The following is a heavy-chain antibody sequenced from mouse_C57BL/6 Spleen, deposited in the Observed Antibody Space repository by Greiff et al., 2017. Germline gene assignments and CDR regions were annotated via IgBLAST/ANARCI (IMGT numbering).Heavy chain of an antibody. CDR2: IWSGGST. CDR1: GFSLTSYG. V-gene: IGHV2-2*01. CDR3: ARYSNYVPFAY. Sequence: VQLQESGPGLVQPSQSLSITCTVSGFSLTSYGVHWVRQSPGKGLEWLGVIWSGGSTDYTAAFISRLSISKDNSKSQVFFKMNSLQADDTAIYYCARYSNYVPFAYWGQGTLVTVSA. J-gene: IGHJ3*01. D-gene: IGHD2-5*01.